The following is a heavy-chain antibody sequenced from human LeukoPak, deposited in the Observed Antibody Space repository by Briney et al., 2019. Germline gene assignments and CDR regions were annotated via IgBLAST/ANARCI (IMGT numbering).Heavy chain of an antibody. V-gene: IGHV3-21*01. CDR2: ISSSHNNI. Sequence: GGSLRLSCAASGFTFSSYRMNWVRQAPGKGLDWVSSISSSHNNIYYADSVKGRFSISRDNAKNSLFLQMNSLRAEDTAVYYCARARSSYGYGDAFDIWGQGTMVTVSS. CDR3: ARARSSYGYGDAFDI. CDR1: GFTFSSYR. J-gene: IGHJ3*02. D-gene: IGHD5-18*01.